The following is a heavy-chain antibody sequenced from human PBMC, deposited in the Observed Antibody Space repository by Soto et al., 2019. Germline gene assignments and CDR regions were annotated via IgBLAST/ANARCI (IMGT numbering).Heavy chain of an antibody. CDR2: ISGSGGST. J-gene: IGHJ4*02. V-gene: IGHV3-23*01. D-gene: IGHD3-16*01. Sequence: GGSLRLSCAASGFTFNNYAMSWVRQAPGKGLEWVSAISGSGGSTYYADSVKGRFTISRDNSKNTLYLQMNSLRAEDTAVYYCAKDTVFSLPPIYYFDYWGQGTLVTVSS. CDR1: GFTFNNYA. CDR3: AKDTVFSLPPIYYFDY.